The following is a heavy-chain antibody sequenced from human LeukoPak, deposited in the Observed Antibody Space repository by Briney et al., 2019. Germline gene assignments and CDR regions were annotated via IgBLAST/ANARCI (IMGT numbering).Heavy chain of an antibody. CDR3: ARDHIVVVPAEHSYDYYYYYGMDV. V-gene: IGHV3-66*02. D-gene: IGHD2-2*01. Sequence: GGSLRLSCAASGFTVSSNYMSWVRQAPRKGLEWVSVIYSGGSTYYADSVKGRFTISRDNSKNTLYLQMNSLRAEDTAVYYCARDHIVVVPAEHSYDYYYYYGMDVWGQGTTVTVSS. J-gene: IGHJ6*02. CDR1: GFTVSSNY. CDR2: IYSGGST.